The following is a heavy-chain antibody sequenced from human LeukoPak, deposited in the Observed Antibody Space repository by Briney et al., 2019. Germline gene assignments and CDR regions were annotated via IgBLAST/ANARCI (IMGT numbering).Heavy chain of an antibody. CDR1: GYSFTSYW. Sequence: GESLKISCKGSGYSFTSYWIGWVRQMPGKGLEWMGIIYPGDSDTRYSPSFQGQVTISADKSISTAYLQLRSLKASDTAMYYCARHDRFSFERERLSGDWFDPWGQGTLVTVSS. D-gene: IGHD1-26*01. CDR3: ARHDRFSFERERLSGDWFDP. CDR2: IYPGDSDT. J-gene: IGHJ5*02. V-gene: IGHV5-51*01.